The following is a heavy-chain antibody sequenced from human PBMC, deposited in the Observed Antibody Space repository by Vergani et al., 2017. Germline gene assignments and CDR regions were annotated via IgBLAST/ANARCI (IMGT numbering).Heavy chain of an antibody. Sequence: QVQLQESGPGLVKPSETLSLTCTVSGDSVISTDYHWGWIRQPPGKGLEWIGSMDYSGSNSYNPSLESRISISFETPKNQFSLRLTSVTAADTAVYYRARKRGSCRAAYCHSYDFWGPGTLVGVSS. V-gene: IGHV4-39*01. CDR3: ARKRGSCRAAYCHSYDF. CDR2: MDYSGSN. D-gene: IGHD2-15*01. J-gene: IGHJ4*02. CDR1: GDSVISTDYH.